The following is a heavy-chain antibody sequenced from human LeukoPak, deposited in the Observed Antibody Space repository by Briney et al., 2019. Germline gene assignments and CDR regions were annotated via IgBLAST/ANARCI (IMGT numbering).Heavy chain of an antibody. D-gene: IGHD7-27*01. Sequence: ASVKVSCKASGYTFTSYDINWVRQAPGQGLEWMGWISAYNGHTNYAQKFQGRVTMTTDTATNTAYMELRSLRSDDTAVYYCARELGWFDPWGQGTLVTVSS. CDR2: ISAYNGHT. J-gene: IGHJ5*02. CDR3: ARELGWFDP. CDR1: GYTFTSYD. V-gene: IGHV1-18*01.